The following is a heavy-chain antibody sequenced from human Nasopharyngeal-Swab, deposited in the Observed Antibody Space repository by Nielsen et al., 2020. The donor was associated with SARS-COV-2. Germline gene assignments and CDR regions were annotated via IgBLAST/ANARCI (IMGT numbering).Heavy chain of an antibody. J-gene: IGHJ4*02. CDR2: ISSSGSTL. CDR1: GFTFSDYY. CDR3: ARKWEPRGWLFDY. D-gene: IGHD1-26*01. V-gene: IGHV3-11*01. Sequence: GESLKIYCAASGFTFSDYYMSWLRQAPGKGLEWVSYISSSGSTLYYADSVKGRFTISRGNAKNSLYLQMNSLRAEDTAVYYRARKWEPRGWLFDYWGQGTLVTVSS.